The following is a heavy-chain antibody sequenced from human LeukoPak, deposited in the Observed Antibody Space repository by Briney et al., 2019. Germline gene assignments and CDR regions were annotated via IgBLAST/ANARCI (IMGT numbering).Heavy chain of an antibody. CDR1: GYTLTGYY. V-gene: IGHV1-2*02. CDR3: ARGAGYSSSWFDY. CDR2: INPNSGNT. D-gene: IGHD2-2*01. J-gene: IGHJ4*02. Sequence: ASVKLSCKASGYTLTGYYMHWVRQAPGQGLEWMGWINPNSGNTKYKQKFQGRVTMNRDTSISTAYMELSRLRSDDTAVYYCARGAGYSSSWFDYWGQGTLVTVSS.